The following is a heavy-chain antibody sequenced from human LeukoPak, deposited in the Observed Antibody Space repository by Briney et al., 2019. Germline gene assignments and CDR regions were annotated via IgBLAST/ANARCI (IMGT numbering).Heavy chain of an antibody. CDR1: GFTFSSYE. V-gene: IGHV3-48*03. D-gene: IGHD3-22*01. CDR2: ISSSGSTI. CDR3: ARAQRMIVPNFDY. J-gene: IGHJ4*02. Sequence: GGSLRLSWAASGFTFSSYEMNWVRQAPGKRLEWVSYISSSGSTIYYADSVKGRFTISRDNAKNSLYLQMNSLRAEDTAVYYCARAQRMIVPNFDYWGQGTLVTVSS.